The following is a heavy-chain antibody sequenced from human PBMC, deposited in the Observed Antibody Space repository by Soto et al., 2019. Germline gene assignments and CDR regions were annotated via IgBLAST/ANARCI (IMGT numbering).Heavy chain of an antibody. Sequence: GGSLRLSCAASGFTFSSYGMHWFRQAPGKGLEWVAVISYDGSNKYYADSVKGRFTISRDNSKNTLYLQMNSLRAEDTAVYYCAASENYYDSSGPLDYWGQGTLVTVSS. CDR2: ISYDGSNK. J-gene: IGHJ4*02. CDR1: GFTFSSYG. D-gene: IGHD3-22*01. V-gene: IGHV3-30*03. CDR3: AASENYYDSSGPLDY.